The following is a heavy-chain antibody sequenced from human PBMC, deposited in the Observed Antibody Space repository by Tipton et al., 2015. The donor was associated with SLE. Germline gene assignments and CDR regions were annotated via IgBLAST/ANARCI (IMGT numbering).Heavy chain of an antibody. D-gene: IGHD3-22*01. Sequence: SLRLSCAASGFTFTSYWMSWVRQAPGKGLEWVANIKQDGSEKNYVDSVKGRFTISRDNVQNAVNLQMNSLRVEDTAVYYCAKQSQAYDTSTWDWYFDFWGRGTLVTVSS. CDR3: AKQSQAYDTSTWDWYFDF. CDR1: GFTFTSYW. CDR2: IKQDGSEK. J-gene: IGHJ2*01. V-gene: IGHV3-7*01.